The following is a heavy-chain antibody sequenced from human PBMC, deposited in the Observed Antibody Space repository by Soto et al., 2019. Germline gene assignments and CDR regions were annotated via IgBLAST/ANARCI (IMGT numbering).Heavy chain of an antibody. D-gene: IGHD3-10*01. CDR3: ATYSAMVRGTYYYYMAV. CDR2: ISAYNGNT. CDR1: GYTFTSYG. Sequence: ASVKVSCKASGYTFTSYGISWVRQAPGQGLEWMGWISAYNGNTNYAQKLQGRVTMTTDTSTSTAYMELRSLRSDDTAVYYCATYSAMVRGTYYYYMAVWGKGTTVTVSS. J-gene: IGHJ6*03. V-gene: IGHV1-18*01.